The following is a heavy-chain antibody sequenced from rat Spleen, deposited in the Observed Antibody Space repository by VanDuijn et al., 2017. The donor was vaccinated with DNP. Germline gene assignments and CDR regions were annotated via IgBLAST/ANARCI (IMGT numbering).Heavy chain of an antibody. J-gene: IGHJ2*01. D-gene: IGHD4-3*01. Sequence: EVQLVESGGDLVQPGRSMKLACRASGFTFSDYYMAWVRQAPTRGLEWVAYIGSDGYAPYYGVSVKGRFTISRDNAKSTLYLQMNSLRSEDMATYYCVRWNSGHFDYWGQGVMVTVSS. CDR3: VRWNSGHFDY. V-gene: IGHV5-22*01. CDR2: IGSDGYAP. CDR1: GFTFSDYY.